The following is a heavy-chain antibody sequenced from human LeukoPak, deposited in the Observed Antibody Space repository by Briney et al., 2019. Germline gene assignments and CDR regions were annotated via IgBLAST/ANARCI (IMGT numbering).Heavy chain of an antibody. J-gene: IGHJ4*02. CDR2: ISSGSSAI. Sequence: GGSLRXSCEASGFTFTTYSMTWVRQAPGKGLEWVSIISSGSSAIFSADALKGRFTISRDDAKNLLYLDMNSVRAEDTAVYYCARGGTTFEHWGQGPLVTVSS. V-gene: IGHV3-21*01. CDR3: ARGGTTFEH. CDR1: GFTFTTYS. D-gene: IGHD1-14*01.